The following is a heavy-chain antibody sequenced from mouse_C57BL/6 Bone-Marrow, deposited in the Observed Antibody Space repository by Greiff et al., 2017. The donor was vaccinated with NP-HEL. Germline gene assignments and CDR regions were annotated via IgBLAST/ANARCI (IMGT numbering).Heavy chain of an antibody. CDR3: ARHWAWFAY. CDR2: ISSGGSYT. V-gene: IGHV5-6*01. Sequence: VQLKESGGDLVKPGGSLKLSCAASGFTFSSYGMSWVRQTPDKRLEWVATISSGGSYTYYPDSVKGRFTISRDNAKNTLYLQMSSLKSEDTAMYYCARHWAWFAYWGQGTRVTVSA. J-gene: IGHJ3*01. CDR1: GFTFSSYG.